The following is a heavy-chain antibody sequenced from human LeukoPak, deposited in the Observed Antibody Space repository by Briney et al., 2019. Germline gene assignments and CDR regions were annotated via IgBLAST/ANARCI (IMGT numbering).Heavy chain of an antibody. V-gene: IGHV3-30*18. CDR2: ISYHATNT. CDR1: GFTFDYYG. D-gene: IGHD4-17*01. Sequence: HAGGSLRLSCEGSGFTFDYYGMDWVRQAPGKGLEWVAAISYHATNTYYADSVKGRFTISRDNFKNMLYLEMSSLTEDDTAIYYCAKDSREGFMFLRDFGDLILWGQGTLVTVSS. J-gene: IGHJ4*02. CDR3: AKDSREGFMFLRDFGDLIL.